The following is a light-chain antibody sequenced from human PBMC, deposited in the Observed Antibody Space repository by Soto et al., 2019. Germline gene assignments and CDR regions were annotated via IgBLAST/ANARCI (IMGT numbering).Light chain of an antibody. J-gene: IGKJ4*01. V-gene: IGKV3-11*01. Sequence: EIVLTQSPATLSLSPGERATLSCRASQSVSSYLAWYQQKPGQAPRLLIYDASNSATGIPARFSGSGSGTDFTLTISSLEPEDFAVYYCQQRSNWPPLTFGGRTKVEIK. CDR1: QSVSSY. CDR3: QQRSNWPPLT. CDR2: DAS.